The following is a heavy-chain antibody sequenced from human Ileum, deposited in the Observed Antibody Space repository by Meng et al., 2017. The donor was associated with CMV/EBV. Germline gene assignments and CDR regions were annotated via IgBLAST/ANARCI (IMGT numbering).Heavy chain of an antibody. J-gene: IGHJ4*02. CDR2: GNTNTGDR. Sequence: AQLQQSESGWEKPGASVNVSCMSAGHNLTSNDINWARQPPGQGLEWMGWGNTNTGDRTYAHPFTGRFVSFSDTSPNTPYLQISNSMAEDTAVYYCGRDVRAVGRDLDYWGQGTLVTVSS. V-gene: IGHV7-4-1*02. CDR1: GHNLTSND. D-gene: IGHD2-15*01. CDR3: GRDVRAVGRDLDY.